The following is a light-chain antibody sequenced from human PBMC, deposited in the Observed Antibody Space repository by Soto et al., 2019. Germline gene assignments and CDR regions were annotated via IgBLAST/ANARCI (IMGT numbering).Light chain of an antibody. Sequence: DIQMTQSPSTLSASVGDRVTITCRASQSLANLLAWYQQKTGKAPKLLIYTATSLESGVSSRYSGSGSRKEFTLTISSLQPDDFATYYDQQYTSYSCKFGQGHKGENK. CDR3: QQYTSYSCK. CDR2: TAT. CDR1: QSLANL. V-gene: IGKV1-5*03. J-gene: IGKJ1*01.